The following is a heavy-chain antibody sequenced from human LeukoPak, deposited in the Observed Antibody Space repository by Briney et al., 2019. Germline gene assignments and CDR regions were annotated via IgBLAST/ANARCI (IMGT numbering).Heavy chain of an antibody. V-gene: IGHV4-39*01. CDR2: IYFGGST. D-gene: IGHD1-14*01. Sequence: PSETLSLTCSVSGGSINNRNYYWGWVRQPPGKELEWIGHIYFGGSTFYNPSLKLRLTMSIDTSKDQFSLNINSVAAADTAVYYCARLPVYFGKGYFDSWGRGTLVTVSS. CDR3: ARLPVYFGKGYFDS. J-gene: IGHJ4*02. CDR1: GGSINNRNYY.